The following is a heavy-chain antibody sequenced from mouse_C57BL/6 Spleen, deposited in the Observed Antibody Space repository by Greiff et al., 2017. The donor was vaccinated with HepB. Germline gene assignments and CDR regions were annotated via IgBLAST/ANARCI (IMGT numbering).Heavy chain of an antibody. Sequence: QVQLQQSGAELARPGASVKLSCKASGYTFTSYGISWVKQRTGQGLEWIGEIYPRSGNTYYNEKFKGKATLTADTSSSTAYMELRSLTSEDSAVYFWARLTTVVATYDYYAMDYWGQGTSVTVSS. CDR2: IYPRSGNT. J-gene: IGHJ4*01. V-gene: IGHV1-81*01. D-gene: IGHD1-1*01. CDR1: GYTFTSYG. CDR3: ARLTTVVATYDYYAMDY.